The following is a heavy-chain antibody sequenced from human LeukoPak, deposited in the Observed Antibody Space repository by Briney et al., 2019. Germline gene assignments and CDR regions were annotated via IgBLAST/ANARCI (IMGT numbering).Heavy chain of an antibody. CDR2: ISSSSRYI. V-gene: IGHV3-21*01. D-gene: IGHD6-19*01. Sequence: GGSLRLSSAASVFTFSSFSMNWVRPAPGKGLVWGSSISSSSRYIYYADSVRGRFTISRDNAKNSLYLQMNSLRAEDTAVYYCARGSIAVAGTYVYWGQGTLVTASS. J-gene: IGHJ4*02. CDR1: VFTFSSFS. CDR3: ARGSIAVAGTYVY.